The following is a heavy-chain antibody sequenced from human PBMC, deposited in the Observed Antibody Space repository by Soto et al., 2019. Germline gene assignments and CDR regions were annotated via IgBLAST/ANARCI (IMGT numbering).Heavy chain of an antibody. D-gene: IGHD1-26*01. CDR2: IRYDGSDE. J-gene: IGHJ4*02. Sequence: QVQLVESGGGVVQPGGSLRLSCAASASIFKGHGMHWVRQVPGKGLEWVAIIRYDGSDEHYGDSVEGRFTISRDNSKNMLYLQMNSLRAEDTAVYYRARDGVGATTFFGFLDYWGQGTLVTVSS. V-gene: IGHV3-33*08. CDR1: ASIFKGHG. CDR3: ARDGVGATTFFGFLDY.